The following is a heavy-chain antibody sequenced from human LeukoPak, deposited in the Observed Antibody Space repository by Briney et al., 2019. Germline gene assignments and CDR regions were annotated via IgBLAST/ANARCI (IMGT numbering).Heavy chain of an antibody. CDR1: GGSINTDNW. CDR3: VRAGGYSYGLLVY. D-gene: IGHD5-18*01. CDR2: IYHSGRT. Sequence: PSGTLSLTCAVSGGSINTDNWWSWVRQPPGKGLEWIGEIYHSGRTNYNPSLKSRVTISVDKSKNQFSLNLSSVTAADTAVYYCVRAGGYSYGLLVYWGQGTLVTVSS. J-gene: IGHJ4*02. V-gene: IGHV4-4*02.